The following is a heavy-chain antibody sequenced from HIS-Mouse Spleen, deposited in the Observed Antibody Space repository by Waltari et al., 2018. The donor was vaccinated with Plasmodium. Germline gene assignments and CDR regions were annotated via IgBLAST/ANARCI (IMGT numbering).Heavy chain of an antibody. CDR1: GFTVRRNY. J-gene: IGHJ4*02. Sequence: EVQLVESGGGLVQPGGSLRLSCEASGFTVRRNYMLWVRQAPGKGLEWVSVIYSGGSTYYADSVKGRFTISRDNSKNTLYLQMNSLRAEDTAVYYCATPRVGGSYFDYWGQGTLVTVSS. V-gene: IGHV3-66*01. CDR2: IYSGGST. CDR3: ATPRVGGSYFDY. D-gene: IGHD1-26*01.